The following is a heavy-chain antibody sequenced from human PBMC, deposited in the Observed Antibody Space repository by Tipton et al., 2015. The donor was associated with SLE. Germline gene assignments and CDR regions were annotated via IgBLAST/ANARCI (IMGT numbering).Heavy chain of an antibody. V-gene: IGHV3-21*04. D-gene: IGHD6-19*01. Sequence: SLRLSCAASGFTFSSYSMNWVRQAPGKGLEWVSSISSSSSYIYYADSVKGRFTISRDNAKNSLYLQMNSLRAADTAVYYCARDSDHSSGWFPSLFDWGQGTLVTVSS. CDR3: ARDSDHSSGWFPSLFD. CDR2: ISSSSSYI. CDR1: GFTFSSYS. J-gene: IGHJ4*02.